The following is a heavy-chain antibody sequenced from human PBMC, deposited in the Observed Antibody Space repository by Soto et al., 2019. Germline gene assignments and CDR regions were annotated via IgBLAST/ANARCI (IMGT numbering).Heavy chain of an antibody. CDR1: GDSISGGASF. CDR3: AKLSCTSSTCYFPGWFDP. J-gene: IGHJ5*02. Sequence: SETLSLTCTVSGDSISGGASFWSWVRQPPGKGLEWIANVYYSGSSYYNPSLKSRLTISVDTTKNQFSLQLKSMTAADTAVYYCAKLSCTSSTCYFPGWFDPWGQGTLVTVSS. V-gene: IGHV4-31*03. D-gene: IGHD2-2*01. CDR2: VYYSGSS.